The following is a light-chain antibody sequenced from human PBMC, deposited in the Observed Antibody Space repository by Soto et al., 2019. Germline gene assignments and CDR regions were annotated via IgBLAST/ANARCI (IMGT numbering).Light chain of an antibody. V-gene: IGLV2-14*01. CDR3: TSYTTSIYV. J-gene: IGLJ1*01. CDR2: DVT. Sequence: QSVLAQPASVSGSPGQSITISCTGTSSEVGGYEYVSWYQQHPGKAPKLILYDVTTRPSGVSNRFSGSKSGNTASLTISGLQAEDEADYYCTSYTTSIYVFGTGTKVTVL. CDR1: SSEVGGYEY.